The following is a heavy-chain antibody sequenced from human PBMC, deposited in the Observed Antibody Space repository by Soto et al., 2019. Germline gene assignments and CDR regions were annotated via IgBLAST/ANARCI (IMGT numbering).Heavy chain of an antibody. CDR1: GGTFSSYA. D-gene: IGHD2-2*02. CDR3: ARDVEGYCSSTSCYRWFDP. Sequence: GASVKVSCKASGGTFSSYAISWVRQAPGQGLEWMGGIIPIFGTANYAQKFQGRVTITADKSTSTAYMELSSLRSEDTAVYYCARDVEGYCSSTSCYRWFDPWGQGTLVTVSS. V-gene: IGHV1-69*06. CDR2: IIPIFGTA. J-gene: IGHJ5*02.